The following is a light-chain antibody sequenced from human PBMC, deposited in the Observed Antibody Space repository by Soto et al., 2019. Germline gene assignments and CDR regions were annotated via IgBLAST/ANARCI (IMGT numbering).Light chain of an antibody. CDR3: QQYGSSLFT. J-gene: IGKJ3*01. CDR2: GAS. CDR1: QSVDNRY. Sequence: DIVLTQSPGTLSLPPGEGATLSCRASQSVDNRYLAWYQQKPGQAPRLLIYGASNRATVIPDRFSGSGSGTDFTLTISRLEPEDFAMYYCQQYGSSLFTFGPGTKVDIK. V-gene: IGKV3-20*01.